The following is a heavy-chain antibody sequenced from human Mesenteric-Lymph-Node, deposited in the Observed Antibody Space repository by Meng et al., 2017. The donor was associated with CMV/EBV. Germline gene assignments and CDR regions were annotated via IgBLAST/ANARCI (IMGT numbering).Heavy chain of an antibody. V-gene: IGHV5-51*01. D-gene: IGHD2-15*01. CDR3: ARHPRSEMVVASFDY. CDR1: GYTFSTYW. Sequence: GESLKISCKTSGYTFSTYWIGWVRQMPGKGLELMGIIYAGDSDARYSPSFQGQVTMSADKSISTAYLQWNSLKASDTAIYYCARHPRSEMVVASFDYWGQGTLVTVSS. CDR2: IYAGDSDA. J-gene: IGHJ4*02.